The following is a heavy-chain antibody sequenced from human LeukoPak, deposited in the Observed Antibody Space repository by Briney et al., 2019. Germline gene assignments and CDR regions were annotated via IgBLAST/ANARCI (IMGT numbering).Heavy chain of an antibody. CDR3: TGAFDP. CDR2: IFPSGGKT. Sequence: VASVKVSCKASGYKFTDYYIYWVRQAPGQGLEWMGAIFPSGGKTHYSQKFQGRLTLTRDTSTNTVYMELTGLRSDDTALYFCTGAFDPWGQGTLVTVSS. CDR1: GYKFTDYY. J-gene: IGHJ5*02. V-gene: IGHV1-46*01.